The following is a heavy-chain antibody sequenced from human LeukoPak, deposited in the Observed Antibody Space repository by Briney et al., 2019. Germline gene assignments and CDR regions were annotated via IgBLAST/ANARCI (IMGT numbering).Heavy chain of an antibody. J-gene: IGHJ4*02. CDR3: ARDRVTILIGFIDY. CDR1: GFTFCGYG. D-gene: IGHD3-10*01. Sequence: GRSLRLSCAGSGFTFCGYGMHWFRQTPGKGLEWVAVIWYDGSNKYYADSVKGRFTISRDNSKNTLYLQMNSLRAEDTAVYYCARDRVTILIGFIDYWGQGTLVTVSS. V-gene: IGHV3-33*01. CDR2: IWYDGSNK.